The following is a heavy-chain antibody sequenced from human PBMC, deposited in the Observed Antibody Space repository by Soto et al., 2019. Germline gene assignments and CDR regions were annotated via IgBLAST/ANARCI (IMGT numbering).Heavy chain of an antibody. CDR1: GFTFSSYG. D-gene: IGHD3-16*02. CDR2: ISYDGSNK. J-gene: IGHJ4*02. CDR3: AKDLGITFGGVIVPPLDY. V-gene: IGHV3-30*18. Sequence: PGGSLRLSCAASGFTFSSYGMHWVRQAPGKGLEWVAVISYDGSNKYYADSVKGRFTISRDNSKNTLYLQMNSLRAEDTAVYYCAKDLGITFGGVIVPPLDYWGQGTLVTVSS.